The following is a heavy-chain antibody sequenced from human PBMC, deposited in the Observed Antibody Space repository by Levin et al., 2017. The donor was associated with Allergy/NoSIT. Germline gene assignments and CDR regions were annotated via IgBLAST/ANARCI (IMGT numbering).Heavy chain of an antibody. CDR1: GGSISSGGYY. CDR2: IYYSGST. J-gene: IGHJ5*02. CDR3: ARGVSIYCSSTSCYPGWWFDP. V-gene: IGHV4-31*03. D-gene: IGHD2-2*01. Sequence: SQTLSLTCTVSGGSISSGGYYWSWIRQHPGKGLEWIGYIYYSGSTYYNPSLKSRVTISVDTSKNQFSLKLSSVTAADTAVYYCARGVSIYCSSTSCYPGWWFDPWGQGTLVTVSS.